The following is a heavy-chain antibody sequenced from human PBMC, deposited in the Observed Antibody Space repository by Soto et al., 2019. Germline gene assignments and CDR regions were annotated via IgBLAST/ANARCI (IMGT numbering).Heavy chain of an antibody. CDR1: GGSISSYY. CDR3: VRRGPVPGKTIFDY. CDR2: IYYSGST. Sequence: QVQLQESGPGLVKPSETLSLTCTVSGGSISSYYWSWIRQPPGKGLEWIGYIYYSGSTNYNPSLKSRVTISVDTSKNQFSLELSSVTAADTAVYYCVRRGPVPGKTIFDYWGQGTLVTVSS. V-gene: IGHV4-59*08. J-gene: IGHJ4*02. D-gene: IGHD2-2*01.